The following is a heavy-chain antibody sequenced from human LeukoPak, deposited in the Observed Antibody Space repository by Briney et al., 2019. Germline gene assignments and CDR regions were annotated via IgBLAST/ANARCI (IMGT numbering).Heavy chain of an antibody. CDR3: ARWNFALDI. CDR1: TFTFGSYY. D-gene: IGHD1-7*01. J-gene: IGHJ3*02. Sequence: PGGSLRLSCAASTFTFGSYYMGWVRQAPGKGLEWVANIEQHGSVKNYIDSVKGRFTISRDNAKNSLYLQMNSLRAEDTAVYYCARWNFALDIWGQGTMVTVSS. V-gene: IGHV3-7*01. CDR2: IEQHGSVK.